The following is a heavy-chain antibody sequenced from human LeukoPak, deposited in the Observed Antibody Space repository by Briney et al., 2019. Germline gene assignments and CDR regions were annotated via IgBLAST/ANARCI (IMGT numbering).Heavy chain of an antibody. CDR1: GYTLTELS. Sequence: GASVKVSCKVSGYTLTELSMHWVRQAPGKGLEWMGWINPNSGGTNYAQKFQGRVTMTRDTSISTAYMELSRLRSDDTAVYYCAREARRVTTPPLGFPYWGQGTLVTVSS. CDR2: INPNSGGT. V-gene: IGHV1-2*02. D-gene: IGHD4-17*01. J-gene: IGHJ4*02. CDR3: AREARRVTTPPLGFPY.